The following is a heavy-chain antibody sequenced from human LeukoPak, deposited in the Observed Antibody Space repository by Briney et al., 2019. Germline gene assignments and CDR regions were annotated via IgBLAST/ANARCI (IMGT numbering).Heavy chain of an antibody. D-gene: IGHD4-23*01. J-gene: IGHJ3*02. CDR3: ASGTVEFHAFDI. CDR2: INPSGGST. V-gene: IGHV1-46*01. Sequence: ASVKVSCKASGYTFTSYYMHWVRQAPGQGLEWMGIINPSGGSTSYAQKFQGRVTMTRDTSTSTVYMELSSLGSEDTAVYYCASGTVEFHAFDIWGQGTMVTVSS. CDR1: GYTFTSYY.